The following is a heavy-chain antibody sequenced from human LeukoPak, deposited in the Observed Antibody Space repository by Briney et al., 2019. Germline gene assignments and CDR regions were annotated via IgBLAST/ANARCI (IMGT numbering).Heavy chain of an antibody. CDR2: IIPILGIA. D-gene: IGHD3-10*01. CDR3: AKVHRSYYYGSGSSPYFDY. J-gene: IGHJ4*02. Sequence: SVKVSCKASGGTFSSYAISWVRQAPGQGLEWMGRIIPILGIANYAQKFQGRVTITADKSTSTAYMELSSLRSEDTALYYCAKVHRSYYYGSGSSPYFDYWGQGTLVTVSS. CDR1: GGTFSSYA. V-gene: IGHV1-69*04.